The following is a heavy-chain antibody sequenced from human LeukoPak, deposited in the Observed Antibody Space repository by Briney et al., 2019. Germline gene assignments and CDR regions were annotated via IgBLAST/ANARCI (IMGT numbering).Heavy chain of an antibody. D-gene: IGHD3-3*01. Sequence: GGSLRLSCAASGFTFSSYWMSWVRQAPGKGLEWVANINQDGSEKYYVDSVKGRFTISRDNAKNSLFLQMNSLRAEDTAVYYCARDRITDFWSGYYTNYFDYWGQGTLVTVSS. CDR1: GFTFSSYW. J-gene: IGHJ4*02. CDR3: ARDRITDFWSGYYTNYFDY. V-gene: IGHV3-7*01. CDR2: INQDGSEK.